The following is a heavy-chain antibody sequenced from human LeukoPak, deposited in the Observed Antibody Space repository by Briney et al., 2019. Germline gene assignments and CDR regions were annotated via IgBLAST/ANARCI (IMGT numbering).Heavy chain of an antibody. CDR1: GGSISSYY. V-gene: IGHV4-59*08. D-gene: IGHD3-3*01. CDR2: IYYSGST. CDR3: ARLYDFWSGAWFDP. Sequence: SETLSLTCTVSGGSISSYYWSWIRQPPGKGLEWIGYIYYSGSTNYNPSLKSRVTISVDTSKNQFSLKLSSVTAADTAVYYCARLYDFWSGAWFDPWGQGTLVTVSS. J-gene: IGHJ5*02.